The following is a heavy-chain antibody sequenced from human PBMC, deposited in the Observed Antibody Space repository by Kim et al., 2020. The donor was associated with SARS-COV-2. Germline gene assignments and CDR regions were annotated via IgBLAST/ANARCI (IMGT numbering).Heavy chain of an antibody. CDR2: IYYSGST. V-gene: IGHV4-59*01. CDR3: AREGYYDSSGYYHHDAFDI. D-gene: IGHD3-22*01. Sequence: SETLSLTCTVSGGSISSYYWSWIRQPPGKGLEWLGYIYYSGSTSYNPSLKSRVTISLDTSGNQFSLKLSSVTAADTAVYYCAREGYYDSSGYYHHDAFDIWGQGTVVIVSS. J-gene: IGHJ3*02. CDR1: GGSISSYY.